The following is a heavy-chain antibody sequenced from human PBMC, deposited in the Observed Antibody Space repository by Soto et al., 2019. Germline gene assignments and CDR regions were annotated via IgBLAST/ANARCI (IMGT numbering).Heavy chain of an antibody. V-gene: IGHV3-30-3*01. CDR1: GFIFSAYA. CDR2: ISHDGGNI. J-gene: IGHJ2*01. Sequence: QEELVESGGGVVQPGRSLRLSCAASGFIFSAYALLWVRQAPGQGLEWVAVISHDGGNIYHADSVKGRFTVSRDDSKNTLYLQMNSLRNEDTAVYYCARVPGYGCHTWNFDLWGRGTLVAVSS. CDR3: ARVPGYGCHTWNFDL. D-gene: IGHD5-12*01.